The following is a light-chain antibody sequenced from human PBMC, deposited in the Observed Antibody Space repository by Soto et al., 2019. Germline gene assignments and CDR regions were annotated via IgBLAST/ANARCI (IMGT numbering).Light chain of an antibody. V-gene: IGLV2-8*01. CDR2: EVS. Sequence: QSVLTQPPSASGSPGQSVTISCTGTGSDIGTYKYVSWYQQHPGQAPKLMIYEVSKRPSGVPDRCSGSKSGNTASLTVSGLQSEDEADYYCTSYAGSSNWVFGGGTKLTVL. CDR3: TSYAGSSNWV. CDR1: GSDIGTYKY. J-gene: IGLJ3*02.